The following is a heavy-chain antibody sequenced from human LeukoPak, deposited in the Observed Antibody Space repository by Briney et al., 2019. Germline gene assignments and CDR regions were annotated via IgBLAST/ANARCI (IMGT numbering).Heavy chain of an antibody. V-gene: IGHV3-23*01. CDR1: GFTFGNYP. CDR3: AKGGSFGWFDP. Sequence: GGSLRLSCVASGFTFGNYPMTWVRQAPGKGLEWVSVVSANGVSTLYANSVKGRFTISRDNSKNTLYLQMNSLRAEDTAVYYCAKGGSFGWFDPWGQGTLVTVSS. D-gene: IGHD6-13*01. CDR2: VSANGVST. J-gene: IGHJ5*02.